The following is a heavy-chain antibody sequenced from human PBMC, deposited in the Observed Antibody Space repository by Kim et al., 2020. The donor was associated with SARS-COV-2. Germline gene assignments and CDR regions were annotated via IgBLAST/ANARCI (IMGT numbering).Heavy chain of an antibody. CDR3: TGGSSGYYYYYGMDV. D-gene: IGHD3-22*01. V-gene: IGHV3-15*01. Sequence: GGSLRLSCAASGFTFSNAWMSWVRQAPGKGLEWVGRIKSKTDGGTTDYAAPVKGRFTISRDDSKNTLYLQMNSLKTEDTAVYYCTGGSSGYYYYYGMDVWGQGTTVTVSS. J-gene: IGHJ6*02. CDR1: GFTFSNAW. CDR2: IKSKTDGGTT.